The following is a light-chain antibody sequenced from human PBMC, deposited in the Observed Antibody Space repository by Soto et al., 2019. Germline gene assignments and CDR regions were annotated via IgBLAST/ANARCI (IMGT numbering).Light chain of an antibody. Sequence: EIGLTQSPGTLSLSAGERATLSWGASQRSAYTFLAWYHQKRGEAPSRAIHGASSSAAGSPPRFSGGGSGTEVALTISSRQSQDVSVNYCQQYNNRHSLTFGQGTKVDIK. CDR3: QQYNNRHSLT. CDR1: QRSAYTF. V-gene: IGKV3-15*01. J-gene: IGKJ1*01. CDR2: GAS.